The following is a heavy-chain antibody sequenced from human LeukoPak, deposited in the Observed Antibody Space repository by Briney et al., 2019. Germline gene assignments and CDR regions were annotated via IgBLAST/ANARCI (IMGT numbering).Heavy chain of an antibody. J-gene: IGHJ6*03. Sequence: ASVKVSCTASGYTFTSYDINWVRQATGQGLEWMGWMNPNSGNTGYAQKFQGRVTMTRNTSISTAYMELSSLRSEDTAVYYCARVGGYDEGYYYYYMDVWGKGTTVTVSS. CDR3: ARVGGYDEGYYYYYMDV. CDR2: MNPNSGNT. V-gene: IGHV1-8*01. D-gene: IGHD5-12*01. CDR1: GYTFTSYD.